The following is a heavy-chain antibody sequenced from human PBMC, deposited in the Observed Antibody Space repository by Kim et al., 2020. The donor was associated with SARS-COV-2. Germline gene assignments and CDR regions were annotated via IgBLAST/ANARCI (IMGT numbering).Heavy chain of an antibody. J-gene: IGHJ4*02. CDR3: VRDISGSYSMYY. CDR2: ISYNGVKI. CDR1: GFTFNSHA. V-gene: IGHV3-30*04. Sequence: GGSLRLSCAASGFTFNSHAMHWFRQSSGKRLEWVGAISYNGVKIHYTDSVKGRFTISRDDYKNTMYLQLNNLRPEETALYYCVRDISGSYSMYYWGQGTLVTVSS. D-gene: IGHD3-10*01.